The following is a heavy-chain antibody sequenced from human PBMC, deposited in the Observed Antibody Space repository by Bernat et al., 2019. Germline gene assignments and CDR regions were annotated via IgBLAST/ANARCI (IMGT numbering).Heavy chain of an antibody. CDR1: GLTVSSNY. Sequence: EVQLVESGGGLIQPGGSVRLSCAASGLTVSSNYMSWVRQAPGKGLEWVSDIYSGGSTYYADSVKGRFTISRDNSKNTLYLQMNSLRAEDMAVYYCARAAFWSGYLNHDAFDIWGQGTMVTVSS. CDR3: ARAAFWSGYLNHDAFDI. CDR2: IYSGGST. V-gene: IGHV3-53*01. D-gene: IGHD3-3*01. J-gene: IGHJ3*02.